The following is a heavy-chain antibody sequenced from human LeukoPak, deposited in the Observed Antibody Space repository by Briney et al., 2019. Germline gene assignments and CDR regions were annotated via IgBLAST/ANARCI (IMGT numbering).Heavy chain of an antibody. CDR1: GYSISSGYF. V-gene: IGHV4-38-2*02. CDR3: ARTPIPRYYYGSGSRPLDY. Sequence: PSETLSLTCTVSGYSISSGYFWGWIRQPPGKGLEWIGTIYHSGSTYYNASLESRVTISVDTSKNQFSLKLSSVTAADTAVYYCARTPIPRYYYGSGSRPLDYWGQGTLVTVSS. D-gene: IGHD3-10*01. J-gene: IGHJ4*02. CDR2: IYHSGST.